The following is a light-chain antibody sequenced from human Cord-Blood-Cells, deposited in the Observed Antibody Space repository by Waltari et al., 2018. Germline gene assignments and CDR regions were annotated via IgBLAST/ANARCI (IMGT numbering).Light chain of an antibody. Sequence: DRVTSTCRASQSISSYLNWYQQKPGKAPKLLIYAASSLQSGVPSRFSGSGSGTDFTLTISSLQPEDFATYYCQQSYSTLTFGPGTKVDIK. CDR1: QSISSY. J-gene: IGKJ3*01. CDR2: AAS. CDR3: QQSYSTLT. V-gene: IGKV1-39*01.